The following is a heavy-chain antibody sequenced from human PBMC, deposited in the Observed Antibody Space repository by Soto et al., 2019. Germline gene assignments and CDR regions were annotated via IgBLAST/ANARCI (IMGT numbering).Heavy chain of an antibody. V-gene: IGHV3-33*01. Sequence: QVQLVESGGGVVQPGRSLRLSCAVSGFTFSSYGMHWVRQAPGKGLEWVAVIWYDGSNKYHTDSVKGRFTISRDNSKNTVYLQINSLRAEDTAVYYCARDGGYSGCEPRDYWGQGTLVTVSS. D-gene: IGHD5-12*01. CDR2: IWYDGSNK. J-gene: IGHJ4*02. CDR1: GFTFSSYG. CDR3: ARDGGYSGCEPRDY.